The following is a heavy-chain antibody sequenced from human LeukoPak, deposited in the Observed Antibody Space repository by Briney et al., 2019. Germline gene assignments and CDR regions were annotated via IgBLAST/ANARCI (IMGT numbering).Heavy chain of an antibody. D-gene: IGHD1-26*01. J-gene: IGHJ4*02. V-gene: IGHV3-30-3*01. CDR1: GFTFSSYA. CDR2: ISYDGSNK. Sequence: GRSLRLSCAASGFTFSSYAMHWVRQAPGKGLEWVAVISYDGSNKYYADSVKGRFTISRDNSKNTLYLQMNSLRAEDTAVYYCARDHSGSYWLLDYWGQGTLVTVSS. CDR3: ARDHSGSYWLLDY.